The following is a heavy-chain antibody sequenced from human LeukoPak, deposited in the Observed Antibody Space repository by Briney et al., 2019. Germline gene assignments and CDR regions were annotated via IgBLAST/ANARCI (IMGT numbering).Heavy chain of an antibody. Sequence: PGGSLRLSCAASGFSVSSNYMSWVRQAPGKGSEWVSIIYSDGSTYYADSVKGRFTISRDNSKNTLYLQMNSLRADDTAVYYCARVVVVVGTTDYFDYWGQGTLVTVSS. D-gene: IGHD2-15*01. CDR1: GFSVSSNY. V-gene: IGHV3-53*01. CDR3: ARVVVVVGTTDYFDY. J-gene: IGHJ4*02. CDR2: IYSDGST.